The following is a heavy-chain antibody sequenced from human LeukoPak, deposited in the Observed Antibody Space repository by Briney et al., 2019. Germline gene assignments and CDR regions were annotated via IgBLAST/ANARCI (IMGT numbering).Heavy chain of an antibody. Sequence: GGSLRLSCAASGSTFGTSAMSWVRQTPEKGLEWVSTITSGDGSPYYADSVKGRFTISRDNSNNMLYLQMNSLRAEDTAVYYCTKRGAYYVDYWGRGIPVTVSS. V-gene: IGHV3-23*01. CDR1: GSTFGTSA. CDR2: ITSGDGSP. CDR3: TKRGAYYVDY. J-gene: IGHJ4*02. D-gene: IGHD3-16*01.